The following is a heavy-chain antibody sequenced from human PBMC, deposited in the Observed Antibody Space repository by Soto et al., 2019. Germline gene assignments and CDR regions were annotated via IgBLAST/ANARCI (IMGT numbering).Heavy chain of an antibody. Sequence: SETLSLTWTVGGGSIRSYYWSWIRQPPGKGLEWIGYMYYGGRTNYNPSLKSRVTISVYTSKMQVSLKLSSVTAADTAVYFCARGTPSPLIVRSSRGPWFDPWGQGTLVTVSS. D-gene: IGHD2-15*01. V-gene: IGHV4-59*08. CDR3: ARGTPSPLIVRSSRGPWFDP. CDR2: MYYGGRT. J-gene: IGHJ5*02. CDR1: GGSIRSYY.